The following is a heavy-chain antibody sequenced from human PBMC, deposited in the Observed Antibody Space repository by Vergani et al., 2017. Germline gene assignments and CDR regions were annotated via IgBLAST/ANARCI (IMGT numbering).Heavy chain of an antibody. CDR3: ARVIRENPYGMDV. CDR1: GYTFTSYY. J-gene: IGHJ6*02. CDR2: INPSGGST. Sequence: QVQLVQSGAEVKKPGASVKVSCKASGYTFTSYYLHWVRQAPGQGLEWMGIINPSGGSTSYAQKFQGRVTMTRDTSTSTVYMELSSLRSEDTAVYYCARVIRENPYGMDVWGQGTTVTVSS. V-gene: IGHV1-46*03. D-gene: IGHD1-26*01.